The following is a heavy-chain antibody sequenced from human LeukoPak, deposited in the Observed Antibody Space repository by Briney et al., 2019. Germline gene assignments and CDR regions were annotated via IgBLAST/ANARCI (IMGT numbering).Heavy chain of an antibody. J-gene: IGHJ4*02. CDR1: GYSISSGSY. CDR3: ARLSRGSGSPYYFDY. CDR2: MYNSGST. V-gene: IGHV4-38-2*01. D-gene: IGHD3-22*01. Sequence: PSETLSLTCAVSGYSISSGSYWGWVRQPPGKGLEWIGSMYNSGSTYYNPSLESRVTISVDTSRNQFSLRLTSVTAADPAVYFCARLSRGSGSPYYFDYWGQGTLVTVSS.